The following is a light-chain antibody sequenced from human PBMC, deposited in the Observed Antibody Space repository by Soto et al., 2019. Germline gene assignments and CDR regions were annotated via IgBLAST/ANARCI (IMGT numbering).Light chain of an antibody. J-gene: IGKJ1*01. Sequence: ELVLTQSPATLSLSPGERATLSCRASQSVSSYLAWYQHRPGQAPRPLIYDASNRATGIPARFSGSGSGTDFTLTISSLEPEDFAVYYCQQRSNWPPKWTFGQGTKVDIK. CDR2: DAS. V-gene: IGKV3-11*01. CDR1: QSVSSY. CDR3: QQRSNWPPKWT.